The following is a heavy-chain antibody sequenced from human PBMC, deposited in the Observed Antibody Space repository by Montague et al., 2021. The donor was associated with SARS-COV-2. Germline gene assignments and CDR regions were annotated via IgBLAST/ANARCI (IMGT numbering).Heavy chain of an antibody. Sequence: SLSLSCSASEFTFSSYAMHWVRQAPGKGLEWVAVISYGGSNKYYADSVKGRFTISRDNSKNTLYLQMNSLRAEDTAVYYCARGTGISSGWFDYWGQGALVTVSS. CDR1: EFTFSSYA. CDR2: ISYGGSNK. J-gene: IGHJ4*02. D-gene: IGHD6-19*01. CDR3: ARGTGISSGWFDY. V-gene: IGHV3-30-3*01.